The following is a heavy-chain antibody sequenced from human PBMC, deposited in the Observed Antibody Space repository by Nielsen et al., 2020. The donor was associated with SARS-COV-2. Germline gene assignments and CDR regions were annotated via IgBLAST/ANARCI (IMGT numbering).Heavy chain of an antibody. CDR2: INAGNGNT. CDR3: ARDSRYSYYYYGMDV. D-gene: IGHD5-12*01. V-gene: IGHV1-3*01. CDR1: GYTFTSYA. J-gene: IGHJ6*02. Sequence: ASVKVSCKASGYTFTSYAMHWVRQAPGQRLEWMGWINAGNGNTKYSQKFQGRVTITRDTSASTAYMELSSLRSGDTAVYYCARDSRYSYYYYGMDVWGQGTTVTVSS.